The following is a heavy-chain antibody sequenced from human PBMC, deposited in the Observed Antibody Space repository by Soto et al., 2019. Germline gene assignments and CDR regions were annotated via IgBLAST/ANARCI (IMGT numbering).Heavy chain of an antibody. CDR2: ISASGRST. V-gene: IGHV3-23*01. Sequence: GGSLRLSCAASGFTFTSDPMSWVRQAPGKGLEWVSAISASGRSTSYADSVKGRFTFSRDNSKNTLYLQMNSLRAEDTAVYYCAKEKGLQWLNHYFDYWGQGTLVTVSS. J-gene: IGHJ4*02. CDR1: GFTFTSDP. D-gene: IGHD6-19*01. CDR3: AKEKGLQWLNHYFDY.